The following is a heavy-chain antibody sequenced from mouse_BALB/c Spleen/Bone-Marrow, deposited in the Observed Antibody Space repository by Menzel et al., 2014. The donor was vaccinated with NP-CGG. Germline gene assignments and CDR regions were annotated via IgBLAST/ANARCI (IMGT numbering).Heavy chain of an antibody. V-gene: IGHV4-1*02. D-gene: IGHD2-4*01. CDR1: GFDFRRYW. CDR2: INPDSSTI. CDR3: ASHDYDGYLNY. Sequence: EVKLMESGGGLVQPGGSLKLSCAASGFDFRRYWMSWVRLAPGKGLEWIGEINPDSSTINYTPSLKDKFIISRDNAKNTLYLRLNKVRSEDTALYYCASHDYDGYLNYWGQGTTLTVSS. J-gene: IGHJ2*01.